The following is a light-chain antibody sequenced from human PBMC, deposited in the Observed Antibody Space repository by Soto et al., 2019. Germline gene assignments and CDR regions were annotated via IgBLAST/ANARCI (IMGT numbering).Light chain of an antibody. Sequence: EIVLTQSPGTLSLSPGERATLSCRASQRVASNYLAWYQQKPGQAPRLLLYGASRATGIPDRFSGSGSGTDFTLTISRLEPEDFAVYSCQQFGSPPFTSSIGTKVEI. V-gene: IGKV3-20*01. CDR2: GAS. CDR3: QQFGSPPFT. J-gene: IGKJ4*01. CDR1: QRVASNY.